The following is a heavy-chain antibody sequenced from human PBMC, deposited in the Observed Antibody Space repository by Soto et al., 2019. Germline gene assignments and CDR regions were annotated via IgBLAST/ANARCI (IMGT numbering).Heavy chain of an antibody. J-gene: IGHJ6*02. V-gene: IGHV1-3*01. CDR2: INAGNGNT. CDR1: GYTFTSYA. D-gene: IGHD6-13*01. Sequence: GASVKVSCKASGYTFTSYAMHWVRQAPGQRLEWMGWINAGNGNTKYSQKFQGRVTITRDTSASTAYMELSSLRSEDTAVYYCVTNRAAAGTILSRNYYYGMDVWGQGTTVTAP. CDR3: VTNRAAAGTILSRNYYYGMDV.